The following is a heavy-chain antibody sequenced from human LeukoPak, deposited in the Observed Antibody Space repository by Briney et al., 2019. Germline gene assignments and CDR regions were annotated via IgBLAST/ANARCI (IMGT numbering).Heavy chain of an antibody. Sequence: GASVKVSCKASGYTFTCYGISWVRQAPGQGLEWMGWISAYNGNTNYAQKLQGRVTMTTDTSTSTAYMELRSLRSDDTAVYYCAKSLWFSELHSYSYYYMDVWGKGTTVTVSS. CDR2: ISAYNGNT. D-gene: IGHD3-10*01. CDR3: AKSLWFSELHSYSYYYMDV. V-gene: IGHV1-18*01. CDR1: GYTFTCYG. J-gene: IGHJ6*03.